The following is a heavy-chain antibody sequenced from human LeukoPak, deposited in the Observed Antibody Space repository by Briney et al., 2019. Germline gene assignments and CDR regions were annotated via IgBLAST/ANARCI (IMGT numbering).Heavy chain of an antibody. J-gene: IGHJ4*02. V-gene: IGHV1-69*04. CDR2: IIPILGIA. CDR1: GYIFTSYA. D-gene: IGHD2-2*01. Sequence: SVKVSCRASGYIFTSYAISWVRQAPGQGLEWMGRIIPILGIANYAQKFQGRVTITADKSTSTAYMELSSLRSEDTAVYYCARGMGSSTVDFDYWGQGTLVTVSS. CDR3: ARGMGSSTVDFDY.